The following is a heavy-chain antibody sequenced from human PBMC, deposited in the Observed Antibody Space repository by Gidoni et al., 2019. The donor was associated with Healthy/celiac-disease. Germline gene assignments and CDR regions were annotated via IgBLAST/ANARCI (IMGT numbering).Heavy chain of an antibody. Sequence: QVTLRESGPALVKPTQTLTLTCTFSGFSLSTSGMCVSWIRQPPGKALEWLARIDWDDDKYYSTSLKTRLTISKDTSKNQVVLTMTNMDPVDTATYYCARIGRDGYNYDYWGQGTLVTVSS. V-gene: IGHV2-70*15. CDR1: GFSLSTSGMC. CDR2: IDWDDDK. D-gene: IGHD5-12*01. CDR3: ARIGRDGYNYDY. J-gene: IGHJ4*02.